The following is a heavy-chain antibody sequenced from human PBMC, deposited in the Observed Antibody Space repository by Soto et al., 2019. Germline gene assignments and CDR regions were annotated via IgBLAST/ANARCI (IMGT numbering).Heavy chain of an antibody. CDR1: GFTFSDSA. CDR3: TPEGAGFGY. D-gene: IGHD1-26*01. V-gene: IGHV3-73*01. J-gene: IGHJ4*02. Sequence: PGGSLRLSCAVSGFTFSDSAMHWVRQASGEGLEGVGRVRSKAKTYATAYAASVKGRFTISRDDSKNTAYLQMNSLKTEDTAVYYCTPEGAGFGYWGQGTLVTVSS. CDR2: VRSKAKTYAT.